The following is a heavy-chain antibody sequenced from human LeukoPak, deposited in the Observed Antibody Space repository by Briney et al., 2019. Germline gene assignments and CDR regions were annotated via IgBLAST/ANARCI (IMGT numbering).Heavy chain of an antibody. V-gene: IGHV1-8*01. Sequence: ASVKVSCKASGYTFTSYDINWVRQATGQGLEWMGWMNPNSGNTGYAQKFQGRVTMTRNTSISTVYMELSSLRSEDTAVYYCARVTNPYCSSTSCYRLQGSWFDPWGQGTLVTVSS. CDR1: GYTFTSYD. D-gene: IGHD2-2*01. CDR2: MNPNSGNT. CDR3: ARVTNPYCSSTSCYRLQGSWFDP. J-gene: IGHJ5*02.